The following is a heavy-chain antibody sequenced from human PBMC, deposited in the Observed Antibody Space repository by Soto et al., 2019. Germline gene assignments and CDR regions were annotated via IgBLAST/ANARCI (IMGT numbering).Heavy chain of an antibody. CDR1: GYTFTSYG. V-gene: IGHV1-18*04. CDR3: ARDPTFDYYGSGRDDANYYYYGMDV. J-gene: IGHJ6*02. Sequence: ASVKVSCKASGYTFTSYGISWVRQAPGQGLEWMGWISAYNGNTNYAQKLQGRVTMTTDTSTSTAYMELRGLRSDDTAVYYCARDPTFDYYGSGRDDANYYYYGMDVWGQGTTVTVSS. CDR2: ISAYNGNT. D-gene: IGHD3-10*01.